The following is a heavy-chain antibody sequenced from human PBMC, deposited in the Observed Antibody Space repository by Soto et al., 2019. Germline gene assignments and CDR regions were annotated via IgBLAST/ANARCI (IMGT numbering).Heavy chain of an antibody. D-gene: IGHD3-10*01. V-gene: IGHV5-10-1*01. CDR2: IDPSDSYT. CDR1: GYSFTSYW. CDR3: ARQGRARRSGGLDYYYYGMYV. J-gene: IGHJ6*02. Sequence: GESLKISCKGSGYSFTSYWISWVRQMPGKGLEWMGRIDPSDSYTNYSPSFQGHVTISADKSISTAYLQWSSLKASDTAMYYCARQGRARRSGGLDYYYYGMYVWGQGTTVTVS.